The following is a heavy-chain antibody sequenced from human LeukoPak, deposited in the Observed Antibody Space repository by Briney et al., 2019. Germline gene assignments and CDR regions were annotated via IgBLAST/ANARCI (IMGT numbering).Heavy chain of an antibody. CDR3: ARDVGYYDSSVRWFDP. CDR1: GGSISSSNW. Sequence: PSETLSLTCAVSGGSISSSNWWSWVRQPPGKGLEWIGEIYHSGSTNYNPSLKSRVTISVDKSKNQFSLKLSSVTAADTAVYYCARDVGYYDSSVRWFDPWGQGTLVTVSS. J-gene: IGHJ5*02. CDR2: IYHSGST. V-gene: IGHV4-4*02. D-gene: IGHD3-22*01.